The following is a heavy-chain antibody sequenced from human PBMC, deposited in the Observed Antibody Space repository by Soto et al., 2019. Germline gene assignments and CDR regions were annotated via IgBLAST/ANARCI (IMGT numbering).Heavy chain of an antibody. Sequence: QVQLVESGGGLDKPGGSLRLSCAASGFSFGDYYMSWIRQAPGRGLEWISYISGTGRTIDYANSVKGRFTISRDNADKSLYLQMNSLGAEDTAIYYCARAPSAHDSFDLWGQGTLVTVSS. J-gene: IGHJ5*02. CDR1: GFSFGDYY. CDR2: ISGTGRTI. V-gene: IGHV3-11*01. CDR3: ARAPSAHDSFDL. D-gene: IGHD5-12*01.